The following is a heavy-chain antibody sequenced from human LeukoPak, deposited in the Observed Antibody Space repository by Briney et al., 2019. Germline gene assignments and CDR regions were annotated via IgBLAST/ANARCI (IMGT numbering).Heavy chain of an antibody. CDR2: NRGRCETT. D-gene: IGHD4-17*01. V-gene: IGHV3-23*01. Sequence: PGRCLRLSRAASVFTFNNYAMNGVPQAPGKGLEWGLSNRGRCETTYYTDSAKGRFTISRDNSQNTLYLQMNSLRAEDTAVYYCARDYADYVGYFFFDYWGQGTLVTVSS. CDR3: ARDYADYVGYFFFDY. CDR1: VFTFNNYA. J-gene: IGHJ4*02.